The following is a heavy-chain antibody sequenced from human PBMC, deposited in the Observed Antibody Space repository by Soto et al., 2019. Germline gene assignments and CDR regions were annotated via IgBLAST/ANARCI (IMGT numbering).Heavy chain of an antibody. Sequence: NPSETLSLTCSVSGGSISSSIYYWACIHQPPKKGLEWIGSIYYSGSTYYNPSLKSRVTISVDTSKNQFSLKLVSVTAADTAVYYCAREVATSSSAPHGMDGWGKGTTVTVCS. J-gene: IGHJ6*04. CDR3: AREVATSSSAPHGMDG. D-gene: IGHD6-6*01. CDR2: IYYSGST. V-gene: IGHV4-39*02. CDR1: GGSISSSIYY.